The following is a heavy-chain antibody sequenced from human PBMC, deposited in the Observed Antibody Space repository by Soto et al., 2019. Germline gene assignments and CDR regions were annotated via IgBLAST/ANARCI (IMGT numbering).Heavy chain of an antibody. CDR1: GFSFSNYG. J-gene: IGHJ3*01. CDR3: VKAQERSAQYFAVVITAFDF. Sequence: LRLSCEGSGFSFSNYGIHWVRQAPGKGLEWVAVISHDGNSHHLADSVRGRFTISRDNSKNTVFLHMTSLRREDSAVYHCVKAQERSAQYFAVVITAFDFWGQGTMVTVSS. V-gene: IGHV3-30*18. CDR2: ISHDGNSH. D-gene: IGHD3-22*01.